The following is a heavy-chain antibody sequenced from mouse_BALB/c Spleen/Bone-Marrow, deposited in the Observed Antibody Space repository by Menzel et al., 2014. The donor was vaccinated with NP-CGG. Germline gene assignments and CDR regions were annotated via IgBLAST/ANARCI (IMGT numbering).Heavy chain of an antibody. Sequence: EVQGVESGGGLVKPGGSLKLSCAASGFTFSSYAMSWVRQTPEKRLEWVATISSGGSYTYYPDSLKGRFTISRDNAKNARYLQMHIIRSEDKAMYFCARPNYYGSSWFAYWGQGTLVTVSA. D-gene: IGHD1-1*01. CDR1: GFTFSSYA. CDR3: ARPNYYGSSWFAY. CDR2: ISSGGSYT. V-gene: IGHV5-9-3*01. J-gene: IGHJ3*01.